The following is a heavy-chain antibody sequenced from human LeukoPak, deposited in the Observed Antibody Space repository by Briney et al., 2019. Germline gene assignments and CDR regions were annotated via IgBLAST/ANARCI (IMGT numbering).Heavy chain of an antibody. V-gene: IGHV4-39*07. J-gene: IGHJ4*02. CDR2: IYDSGST. CDR3: ARDRRITMVRGVITTFDY. D-gene: IGHD3-10*01. CDR1: GGSIRSSYYY. Sequence: SETLSLTCTVSGGSIRSSYYYWGWIRQPPGKGLEWIGSIYDSGSTYYNPSLKSRVTISVDTSKNQFSLKLSSVTAADTAVYYCARDRRITMVRGVITTFDYWGQGTLVSVSS.